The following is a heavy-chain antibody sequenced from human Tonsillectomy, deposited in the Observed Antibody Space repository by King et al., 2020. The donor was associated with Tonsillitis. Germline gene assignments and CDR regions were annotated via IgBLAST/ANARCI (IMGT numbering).Heavy chain of an antibody. D-gene: IGHD3-10*01. J-gene: IGHJ5*02. V-gene: IGHV4-4*02. Sequence: LQLQESGPGLVKPSGTLSLTCAVSGGSFTSSNWWSWVRQPPGKGLEWIGEVYHSGSTNYNPSLKSRVTLAVDKSKNQFSLKLSSVTAADTAVYYWASANIWFGERVSWCAPWGQGTLVIVSS. CDR3: ASANIWFGERVSWCAP. CDR2: VYHSGST. CDR1: GGSFTSSNW.